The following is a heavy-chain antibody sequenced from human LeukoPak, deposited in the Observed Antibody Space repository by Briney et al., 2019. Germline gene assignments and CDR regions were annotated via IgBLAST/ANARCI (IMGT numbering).Heavy chain of an antibody. J-gene: IGHJ4*02. Sequence: GGSLRLSCAASGFISSSYWMHWVRQPPGKGLVYIACINTDGFSTSYADSVKGRFTISRDNAKNTLYLQMNSLRAEDTAVYYCAKDGLLWFGELLYPDYWGQGTLVTVSS. D-gene: IGHD3-10*01. CDR3: AKDGLLWFGELLYPDY. V-gene: IGHV3-74*01. CDR1: GFISSSYW. CDR2: INTDGFST.